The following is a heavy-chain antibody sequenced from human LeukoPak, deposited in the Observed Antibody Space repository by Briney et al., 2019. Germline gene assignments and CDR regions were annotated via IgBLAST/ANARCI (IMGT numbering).Heavy chain of an antibody. J-gene: IGHJ4*02. Sequence: GSSVKVSCKASGGTFSSYAISWVRQAAGQGLEWMGRIIPILGIANYAQKFQGRVTITADKSTSTAYMELSSLGSEDTAVYYCARVDTAMVIDYWGQGTLVTVSS. V-gene: IGHV1-69*04. CDR3: ARVDTAMVIDY. CDR2: IIPILGIA. D-gene: IGHD5-18*01. CDR1: GGTFSSYA.